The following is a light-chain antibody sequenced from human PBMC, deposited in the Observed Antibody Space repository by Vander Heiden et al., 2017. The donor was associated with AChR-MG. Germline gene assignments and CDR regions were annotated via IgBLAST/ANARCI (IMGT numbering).Light chain of an antibody. CDR2: EVS. J-gene: IGLJ2*01. CDR3: SSYTSSTVV. Sequence: QSALTQPASVSASPGQATTISRTGTSNDVGDYNYVSWYQQHPGKAPKLMIYEVSNRPSGVSNRFSSSKSGNTASLTISELQAEDEADYYCSSYTSSTVVFGGGTKLTVL. V-gene: IGLV2-14*01. CDR1: SNDVGDYNY.